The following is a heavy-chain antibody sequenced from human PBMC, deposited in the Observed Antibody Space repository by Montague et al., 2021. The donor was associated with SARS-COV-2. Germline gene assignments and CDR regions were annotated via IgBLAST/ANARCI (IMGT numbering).Heavy chain of an antibody. V-gene: IGHV3-7*01. J-gene: IGHJ5*01. Sequence: SLRLSCAASGFTLSNYWMSWVRQAPGKGPEWVANIHQDGNWIYYXDSVRGRFTISRDNARKSLYLQMSSLRDDDTAIYYCARDPGIPSAGTVGHFDSWGQGILVIVSS. D-gene: IGHD6-13*01. CDR3: ARDPGIPSAGTVGHFDS. CDR2: IHQDGNWI. CDR1: GFTLSNYW.